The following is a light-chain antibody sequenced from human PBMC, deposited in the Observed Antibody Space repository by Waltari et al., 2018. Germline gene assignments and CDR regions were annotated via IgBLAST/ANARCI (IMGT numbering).Light chain of an antibody. CDR2: EVS. Sequence: QSALTQPASVSGSPGPSITISFTGTSRSVGKYNLVSWYQHHPGKAPKVMIYEVSKRPSGVSNRFSGSKSGNTASLTISGLQAEDEADYYCCSYVRSTWVFGGGTKLTVL. V-gene: IGLV2-23*02. CDR3: CSYVRSTWV. J-gene: IGLJ3*02. CDR1: SRSVGKYNL.